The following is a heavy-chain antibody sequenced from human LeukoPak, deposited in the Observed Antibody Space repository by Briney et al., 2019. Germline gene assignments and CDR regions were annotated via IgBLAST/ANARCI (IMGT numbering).Heavy chain of an antibody. Sequence: GGSLRLSCAASGFSFRSYGMHWVRQAPGKGLEWVAFIRYDGTKKNDADSVKGRFTISRDNSRNTVYLQMNTLRAEDTAVYYCAKDPGGEVLPDYWDQGTLVTVSS. D-gene: IGHD1-26*01. J-gene: IGHJ4*02. CDR3: AKDPGGEVLPDY. V-gene: IGHV3-30*02. CDR2: IRYDGTKK. CDR1: GFSFRSYG.